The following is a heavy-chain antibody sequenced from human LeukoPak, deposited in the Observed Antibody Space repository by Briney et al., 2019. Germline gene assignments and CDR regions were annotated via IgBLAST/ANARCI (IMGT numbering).Heavy chain of an antibody. CDR3: ARDLTRLDVDDY. CDR2: INSNSGDT. J-gene: IGHJ4*02. Sequence: ASVKVSCKASGYTFTAYYIHWVRQAPGQGLEWMAWINSNSGDTNYAQKFLGRVTVTSDTSISTAYMELSRLTSDDTAVYYCARDLTRLDVDDYWGQGTLVTVSS. CDR1: GYTFTAYY. D-gene: IGHD4-11*01. V-gene: IGHV1-2*02.